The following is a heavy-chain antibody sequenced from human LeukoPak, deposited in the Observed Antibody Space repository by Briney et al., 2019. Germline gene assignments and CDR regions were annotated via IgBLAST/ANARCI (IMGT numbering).Heavy chain of an antibody. CDR1: GFTFNNAW. J-gene: IGHJ4*02. CDR2: IKRKGDDGTI. D-gene: IGHD3/OR15-3a*01. Sequence: GGSLRLSCAASGFTFNNAWMSWVRQAPGKGLEWVGRIKRKGDDGTIDYAAPVKGRFTISRDDSKNTLYLQINSLKSEDTAVYYCTAGTGRSDFDYWGQGTLVTVSS. CDR3: TAGTGRSDFDY. V-gene: IGHV3-15*01.